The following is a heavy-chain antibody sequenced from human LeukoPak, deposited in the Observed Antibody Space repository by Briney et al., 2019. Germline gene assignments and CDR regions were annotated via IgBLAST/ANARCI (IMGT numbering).Heavy chain of an antibody. CDR1: GFTFSSYG. CDR2: IWYDGSNK. CDR3: ARDPAAGPSFDY. Sequence: PGRSMRLSCAASGFTFSSYGMHWVRQAPGKGLEWVAVIWYDGSNKYYADSVKGRFTISRDNSKNALYLQMNSLRAEDTAVYYCARDPAAGPSFDYWGQGTLVTVSS. D-gene: IGHD6-13*01. V-gene: IGHV3-33*01. J-gene: IGHJ4*02.